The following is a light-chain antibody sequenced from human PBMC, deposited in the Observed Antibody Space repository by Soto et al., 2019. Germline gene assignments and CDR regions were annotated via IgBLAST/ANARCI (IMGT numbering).Light chain of an antibody. Sequence: ELVLPQSPATLSLSPGASSPLSCRATQDVSRYLAWYQQKPGQSPRLLIYDASNRATGIPARFSGSGSGTDFTLTISGLQPDEFATYFCQKYKSYAPTVGKGNKVDIK. CDR2: DAS. CDR3: QKYKSYAPT. V-gene: IGKV3-11*01. J-gene: IGKJ1*01. CDR1: QDVSRY.